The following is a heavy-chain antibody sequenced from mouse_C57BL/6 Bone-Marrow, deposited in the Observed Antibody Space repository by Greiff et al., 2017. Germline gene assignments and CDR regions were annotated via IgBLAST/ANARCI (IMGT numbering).Heavy chain of an antibody. CDR1: GYTFTSYG. V-gene: IGHV1-81*01. Sequence: QVQLKQSGAELARPGASVKLSCKASGYTFTSYGISWVKQRTGQGLEWIGEIYPRSGNTYYNEKFKGKATLTADKSSSTAYMELRSLTSEDSAVYFCARETPYGNYVMDYWGQGTSVTVSS. J-gene: IGHJ4*01. CDR3: ARETPYGNYVMDY. D-gene: IGHD2-1*01. CDR2: IYPRSGNT.